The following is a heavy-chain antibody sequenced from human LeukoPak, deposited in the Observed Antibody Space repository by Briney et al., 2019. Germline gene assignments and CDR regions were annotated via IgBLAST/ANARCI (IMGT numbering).Heavy chain of an antibody. CDR1: GFTFSNYA. V-gene: IGHV3-23*01. CDR3: ARDRRGNSGYDTDLDY. CDR2: ISGSGGAT. D-gene: IGHD5-12*01. J-gene: IGHJ4*02. Sequence: GGSLRLSCAASGFTFSNYAMSWVRQAPGEGLEWVSGISGSGGATYYADSVKGRFTISRDNSKNTLYLQMNSLRAEDTAVYYCARDRRGNSGYDTDLDYCGQGTLLTVSS.